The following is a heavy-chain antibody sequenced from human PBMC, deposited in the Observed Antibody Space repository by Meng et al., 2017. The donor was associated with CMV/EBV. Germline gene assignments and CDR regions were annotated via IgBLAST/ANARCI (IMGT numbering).Heavy chain of an antibody. CDR3: ARDSGDYTLRSLWEDYGMDV. D-gene: IGHD4-17*01. CDR2: INPNSGGT. CDR1: GYTFTGYY. V-gene: IGHV1-2*02. Sequence: ASVKVSCKASGYTFTGYYMHWVRQAPGQGLEWMGWINPNSGGTNYAQKFQGRVTMTRDTSISTAYMELSRLRSDDTAVYYCARDSGDYTLRSLWEDYGMDVWGQGTTVTVSS. J-gene: IGHJ6*02.